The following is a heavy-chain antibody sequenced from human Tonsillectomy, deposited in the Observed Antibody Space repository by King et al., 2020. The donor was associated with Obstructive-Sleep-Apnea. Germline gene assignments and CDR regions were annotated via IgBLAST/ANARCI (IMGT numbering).Heavy chain of an antibody. V-gene: IGHV1-18*01. J-gene: IGHJ4*02. CDR2: ITTYNGNT. CDR1: GYIFTTYV. D-gene: IGHD3-9*01. CDR3: ASDNYDILTGYYAY. Sequence: QLVQSGAEVKKPGASVKVSCKASGYIFTTYVISWVRQAPGQGLEWMGWITTYNGNTNYAQKLQGRVTMTTDTSTSTAYMELRSLRSDETAVYYRASDNYDILTGYYAYWGQGTLVTVSS.